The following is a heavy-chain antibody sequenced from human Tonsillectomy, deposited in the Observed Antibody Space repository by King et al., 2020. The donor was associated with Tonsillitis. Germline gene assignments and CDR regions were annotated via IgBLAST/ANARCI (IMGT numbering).Heavy chain of an antibody. CDR3: ARTLGLTFCGGDCYPPTLFDY. D-gene: IGHD2-21*02. CDR2: IYHSGSA. Sequence: VQLQESGPGLVKPSETLSLTCTVSGGSVSSYYWSWIRQSPGMGLEWIGCIYHSGSAMYNPSLKNRVTISIDTSKNQFSLRLRSVSAADTALYFCARTLGLTFCGGDCYPPTLFDYWGQGDLVTVSS. J-gene: IGHJ4*02. V-gene: IGHV4-59*02. CDR1: GGSVSSYY.